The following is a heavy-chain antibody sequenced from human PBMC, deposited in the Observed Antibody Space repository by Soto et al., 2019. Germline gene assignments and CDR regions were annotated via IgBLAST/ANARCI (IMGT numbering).Heavy chain of an antibody. J-gene: IGHJ4*02. V-gene: IGHV1-8*01. D-gene: IGHD1-20*01. CDR3: ARGKWGISGTINRFDY. CDR2: MNPNSGNT. CDR1: GYTFISYD. Sequence: QVQLVQSGAEVKKPGASVKVSCKASGYTFISYDINLVRQATGQGREWMGWMNPNSGNTGYAPKFQGRVTITRDSSISTAYMEVSSLKSEDTAVYYCARGKWGISGTINRFDYWGQGTLVTVSS.